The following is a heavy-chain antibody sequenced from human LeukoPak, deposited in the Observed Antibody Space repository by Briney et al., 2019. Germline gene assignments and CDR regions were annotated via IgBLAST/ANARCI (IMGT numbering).Heavy chain of an antibody. CDR2: IYTSGST. V-gene: IGHV4-4*07. CDR1: GGSISSYY. J-gene: IGHJ4*02. CDR3: ARLLYYYDSSGFDY. Sequence: SETLSLTCTVSGGSISSYYWSWIRQPAGKGLEWIGRIYTSGSTNYNPSLKSRVTMSVDTSKNQFSLKLSSVTAADTAVYYCARLLYYYDSSGFDYWGQGTLVTVSS. D-gene: IGHD3-22*01.